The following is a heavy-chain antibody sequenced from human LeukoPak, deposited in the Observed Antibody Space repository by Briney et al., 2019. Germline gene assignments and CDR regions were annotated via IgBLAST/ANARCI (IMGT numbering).Heavy chain of an antibody. CDR3: AKGRSGIAAAGLNY. CDR2: IYSGGST. CDR1: GFTVSSNY. Sequence: GGSLRLSCAASGFTVSSNYMSWVRQAPGKGLEWVSVIYSGGSTYYADSVKGRFTISRDNSKNTLYLQMNSLRAEDTAVYYCAKGRSGIAAAGLNYWGQGTLVTVSS. D-gene: IGHD6-13*01. V-gene: IGHV3-66*01. J-gene: IGHJ4*02.